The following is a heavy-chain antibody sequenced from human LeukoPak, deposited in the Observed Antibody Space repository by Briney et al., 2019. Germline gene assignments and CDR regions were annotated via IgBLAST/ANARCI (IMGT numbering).Heavy chain of an antibody. J-gene: IGHJ4*02. CDR3: ARMILLLGDVLTVPPRGFDY. V-gene: IGHV1-18*01. CDR1: GYTFTTYG. Sequence: ASVKVSCKASGYTFTTYGISWVRQAPEQGLEWLGRISVYNGNTNYARKLQGRVTMTTDTSTSTAYMELRSLRSDDTAVYYCARMILLLGDVLTVPPRGFDYWDQGTLVTVSS. CDR2: ISVYNGNT. D-gene: IGHD3-9*01.